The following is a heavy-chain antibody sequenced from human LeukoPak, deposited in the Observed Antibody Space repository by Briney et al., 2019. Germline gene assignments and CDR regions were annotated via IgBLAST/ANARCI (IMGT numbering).Heavy chain of an antibody. Sequence: WASVKVSCEASGYTFTGYYMHWVRQAPGQGLEWMGWINPNSGGTNYAQKFQGWVTMTRDTSISTAYMELSRLRSDDTAVYYCAREDSSGWSSGHYYGMDVWGKGTTVTVSS. CDR1: GYTFTGYY. CDR3: AREDSSGWSSGHYYGMDV. CDR2: INPNSGGT. D-gene: IGHD6-19*01. J-gene: IGHJ6*04. V-gene: IGHV1-2*04.